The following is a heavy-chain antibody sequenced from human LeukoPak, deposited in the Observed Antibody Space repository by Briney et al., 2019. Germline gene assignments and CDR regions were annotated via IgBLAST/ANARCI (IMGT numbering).Heavy chain of an antibody. CDR2: IYTSGST. CDR1: GGSISSYY. Sequence: SETLSLTCTVSGGSISSYYWSWIRQPAGKGLEWIGRIYTSGSTNYNPSLKSRVTMSVDTSKNQFSLKLSSVTAADTAVYYCARDQGSSVEYAFDIWGQGTMVTVSS. D-gene: IGHD3-10*01. CDR3: ARDQGSSVEYAFDI. J-gene: IGHJ3*02. V-gene: IGHV4-4*07.